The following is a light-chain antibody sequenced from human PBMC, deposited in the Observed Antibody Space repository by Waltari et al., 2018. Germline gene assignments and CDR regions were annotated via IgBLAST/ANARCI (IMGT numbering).Light chain of an antibody. CDR3: MQATQWPLT. V-gene: IGKV2-30*02. Sequence: DVVMTQSPLSLPVTLGQPSTISCRSSQSLFHSDGKTYSNWFHQRPGQSPRRLIYKVFNRDSGVPDRFSGSGSGTDFTLKISRVEAEDVGAYYCMQATQWPLTFGQGTKVEIK. CDR2: KVF. CDR1: QSLFHSDGKTY. J-gene: IGKJ1*01.